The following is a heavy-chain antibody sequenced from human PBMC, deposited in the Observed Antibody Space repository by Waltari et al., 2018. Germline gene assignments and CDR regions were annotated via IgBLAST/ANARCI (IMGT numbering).Heavy chain of an antibody. D-gene: IGHD1-1*01. V-gene: IGHV4-59*12. Sequence: QVQLQESGPGLVKPSETLSLTCTVSGASIGGYFWSWIRQPPERGLEWIGYVGGGSGTTEYNSSLTGRVTISRDTSKSQFSLKLTSVTAADTAVYYCTRNARTLDVWGRGFLVTVSS. J-gene: IGHJ4*02. CDR3: TRNARTLDV. CDR2: VGGGSGTT. CDR1: GASIGGYF.